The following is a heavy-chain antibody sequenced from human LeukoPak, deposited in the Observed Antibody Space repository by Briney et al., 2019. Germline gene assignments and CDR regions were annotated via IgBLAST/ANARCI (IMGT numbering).Heavy chain of an antibody. CDR3: VKRYCSGGTCYSAFDY. CDR1: GFSFSNNA. Sequence: GGSLGLSCAASGFSFSNNAMSWVRQAPGNGLEWVSAIGNSGGGTYYADSLQGRFTISRDNSKNTLYLQMNSLRAEDTAVYYCVKRYCSGGTCYSAFDYWGHGTLVTVSS. J-gene: IGHJ4*01. D-gene: IGHD2-15*01. CDR2: IGNSGGGT. V-gene: IGHV3-23*01.